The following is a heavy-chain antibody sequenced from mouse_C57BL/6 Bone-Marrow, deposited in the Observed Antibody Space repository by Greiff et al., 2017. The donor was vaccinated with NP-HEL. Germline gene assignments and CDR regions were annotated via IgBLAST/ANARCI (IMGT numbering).Heavy chain of an antibody. V-gene: IGHV1-61*01. CDR3: ARRLTVVASYYFDY. D-gene: IGHD1-1*01. Sequence: QVQLQQSGAELVRPGSSVKLSCKASGYTFTSYWMDWVKQRPGQGLEWIGNIYPSDSETHYNQKFKDKATLTVDKSSSTAYMQLSSLTSEDSAVYYCARRLTVVASYYFDYWGQGTTLTVSS. J-gene: IGHJ2*01. CDR1: GYTFTSYW. CDR2: IYPSDSET.